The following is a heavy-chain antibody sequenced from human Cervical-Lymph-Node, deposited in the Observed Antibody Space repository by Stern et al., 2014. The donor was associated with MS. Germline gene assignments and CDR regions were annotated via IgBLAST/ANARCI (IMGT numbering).Heavy chain of an antibody. V-gene: IGHV5-51*03. J-gene: IGHJ5*02. D-gene: IGHD6-13*01. CDR3: ARTRYSSSWYTFDP. CDR2: VDPDDSDT. Sequence: EVQLVESGAEVKKPGESLKISCTGSGYSFTSYWIAWVRHMPGTGLEWKGIVDPDDSDTRYSPSFQGQVIISADKSTSTAYLQWSSLKASDTAMYYCARTRYSSSWYTFDPWGQGTLVTVSS. CDR1: GYSFTSYW.